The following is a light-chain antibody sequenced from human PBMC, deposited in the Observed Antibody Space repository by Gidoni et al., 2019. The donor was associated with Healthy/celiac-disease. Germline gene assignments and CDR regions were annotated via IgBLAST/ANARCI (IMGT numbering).Light chain of an antibody. CDR1: QSISSY. J-gene: IGKJ4*01. CDR3: QQSYNTPALT. V-gene: IGKV1-39*01. Sequence: DIQMTQSPSSLSASVGDRVTITCRASQSISSYLNWYQQKPGKAPKLLIYAASSLQCGVPSRFSGSGSGTDFTLTISSLQPEDFATYYCQQSYNTPALTFGGGTKVEIK. CDR2: AAS.